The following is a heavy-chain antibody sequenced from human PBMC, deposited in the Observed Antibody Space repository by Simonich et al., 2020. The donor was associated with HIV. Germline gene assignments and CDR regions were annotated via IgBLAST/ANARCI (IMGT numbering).Heavy chain of an antibody. Sequence: QVQLQQWGAGLLKPSETLSLTCAVYGGSFSGYYWSWIRQPPGKGLEWIGEINHSGSIHYNPSLKSRVTISVDSSKNQVSLKVSSVTAADTAVYYCARRYSSSWDPRGAFDIWGQGTMVTVSS. CDR3: ARRYSSSWDPRGAFDI. CDR1: GGSFSGYY. D-gene: IGHD6-13*01. CDR2: INHSGSI. J-gene: IGHJ3*02. V-gene: IGHV4-34*01.